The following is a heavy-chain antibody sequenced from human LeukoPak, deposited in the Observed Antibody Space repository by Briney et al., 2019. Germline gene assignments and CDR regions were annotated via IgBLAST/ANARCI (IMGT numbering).Heavy chain of an antibody. V-gene: IGHV3-73*01. CDR2: IRSKPSSYAT. CDR3: TRRESQGSSTNWYFDL. J-gene: IGHJ2*01. D-gene: IGHD6-6*01. CDR1: GFTFSGSA. Sequence: PGGSLRLSCAASGFTFSGSAIHWVRQASGKGLEWVGRIRSKPSSYATAYAASVKGRFTISRDDSNNTAYLQMNSLKTEDTAVYYCTRRESQGSSTNWYFDLWGRGTLVTVSS.